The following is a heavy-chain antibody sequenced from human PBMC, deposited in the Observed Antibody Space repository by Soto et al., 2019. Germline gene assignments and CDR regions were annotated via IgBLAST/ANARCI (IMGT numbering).Heavy chain of an antibody. CDR2: ISHRGTI. J-gene: IGHJ5*02. D-gene: IGHD4-4*01. CDR3: ARRSNYAAGRRFQP. V-gene: IGHV4-30-4*01. CDR1: VGSIRSGDYY. Sequence: PSETLSLTCTFSVGSIRSGDYYCSWMRQPPGKGLEWIGLISHRGTINYNPSLKSRVTISIDTSSNEFSLNVTSVTAADAAVYYCARRSNYAAGRRFQPWGQGTLVTGSS.